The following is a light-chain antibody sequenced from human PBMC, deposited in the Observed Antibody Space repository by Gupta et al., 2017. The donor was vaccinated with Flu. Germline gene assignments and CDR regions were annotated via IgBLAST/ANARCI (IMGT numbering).Light chain of an antibody. CDR3: AAWDDSLTGWV. V-gene: IGLV1-44*01. CDR1: SSNIGSNA. Sequence: QSVLTQPPSASGTPGQRVTMSCSGSSSNIGSNAVNWYQQFPGAAPKLLIFSNNQRPSGVTDRFSASKSGTSASLAISGLQSEDEADYYCAAWDDSLTGWVFGGGTKLAVL. J-gene: IGLJ3*02. CDR2: SNN.